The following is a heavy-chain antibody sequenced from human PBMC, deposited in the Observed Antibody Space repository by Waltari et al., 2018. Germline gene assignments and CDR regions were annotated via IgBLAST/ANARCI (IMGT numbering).Heavy chain of an antibody. J-gene: IGHJ4*02. V-gene: IGHV3-21*01. D-gene: IGHD3-16*01. CDR3: ARDRRGYFDY. Sequence: EVQLVESGGGLVKPGASLRLSCEASGFTSSGYSMNWVRPAPGKGLEWVSSISGDSRFIYYADSVNGRFTISSDDAKNSLYLQMNSLRVEDTAVYYCARDRRGYFDYWGPGTLVSVSS. CDR1: GFTSSGYS. CDR2: ISGDSRFI.